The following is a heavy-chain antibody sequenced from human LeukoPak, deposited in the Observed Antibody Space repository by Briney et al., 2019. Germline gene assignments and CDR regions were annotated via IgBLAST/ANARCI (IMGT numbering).Heavy chain of an antibody. CDR2: INHSGST. V-gene: IGHV4-34*01. CDR1: GGSFSGYY. CDR3: ARLYYDILTGYYEKVDV. J-gene: IGHJ6*04. Sequence: SETLSLTCAVYGGSFSGYYWSWIRQPPGKGLEWIGEINHSGSTNYNPSLKSRVTISVDTSKNQFSLKLSSVTAAYTAVYYCARLYYDILTGYYEKVDVWGKGTTVTISS. D-gene: IGHD3-9*01.